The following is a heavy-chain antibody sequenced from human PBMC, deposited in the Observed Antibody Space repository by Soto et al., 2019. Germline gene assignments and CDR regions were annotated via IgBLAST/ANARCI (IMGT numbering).Heavy chain of an antibody. D-gene: IGHD4-17*01. J-gene: IGHJ4*02. V-gene: IGHV3-9*01. CDR2: ISWNSGSI. CDR1: RFSLDGDA. CDR3: AKDIFVDGDRTSGFVY. Sequence: GWSVRIGCAASRFSLDGDAMYWVLQAPGKGLEWVSGISWNSGSIGYADSVKGRFTISRDNAKNSLYLQMNSLRAEDTALYYCAKDIFVDGDRTSGFVYWCPATLVSV.